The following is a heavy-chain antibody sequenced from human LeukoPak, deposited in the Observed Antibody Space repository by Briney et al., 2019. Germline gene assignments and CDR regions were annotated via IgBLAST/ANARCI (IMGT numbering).Heavy chain of an antibody. CDR2: IYQSGST. CDR1: GGSISSYY. Sequence: TSETLSLTCTVSGGSISSYYWGWIRQTPGKGLEWSGSIYQSGSTSYNPSLKSRVTISVDTSKNQFSLELSSVTAADTAVYYCARDDSRVNSYGPADYWGQGTLVTVSS. D-gene: IGHD5-18*01. J-gene: IGHJ4*02. V-gene: IGHV4-39*07. CDR3: ARDDSRVNSYGPADY.